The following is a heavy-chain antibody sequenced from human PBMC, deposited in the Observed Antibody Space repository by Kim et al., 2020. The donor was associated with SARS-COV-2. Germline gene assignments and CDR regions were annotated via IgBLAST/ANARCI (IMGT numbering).Heavy chain of an antibody. V-gene: IGHV3-72*01. D-gene: IGHD6-25*01. CDR2: TTNKNNFYTT. CDR3: ARDTAAAMDV. J-gene: IGHJ6*02. CDR1: GFQFTDHY. Sequence: GGSLRLSCAASGFQFTDHYMDWVRQAPGKGLEWLSRTTNKNNFYTTYAPSVKGRFTVSRGDSKNSLFLQMNSLQSEDTAVYFCARDTAAAMDVWGQGTT.